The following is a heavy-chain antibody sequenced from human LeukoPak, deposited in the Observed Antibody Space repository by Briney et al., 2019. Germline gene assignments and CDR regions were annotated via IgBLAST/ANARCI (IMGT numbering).Heavy chain of an antibody. CDR1: GFTFGSYG. J-gene: IGHJ4*02. Sequence: PGRSLRLSCAASGFTFGSYGMHWVRQAPGKGLEWVAVIWYDGSHKYYADSVKGRVTISRDNSKNTLHLQMNGLRAEDTAVYYCARALLLWFGELSGDSDYWGQGTLVTVSS. D-gene: IGHD3-10*01. V-gene: IGHV3-33*01. CDR3: ARALLLWFGELSGDSDY. CDR2: IWYDGSHK.